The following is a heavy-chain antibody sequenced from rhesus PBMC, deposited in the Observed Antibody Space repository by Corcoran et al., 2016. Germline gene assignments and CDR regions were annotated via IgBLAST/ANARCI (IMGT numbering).Heavy chain of an antibody. V-gene: IGHV4S7*01. CDR1: GYSISSGYY. CDR2: IYGGSGST. Sequence: QVQLQESGPGLVKPSETLSLTCAVSGYSISSGYYWCWIRQPPGKGLEWIGYIYGGSGSTSYNPSRSSRVTIATDTSKNQFSLKLSAVTAADTAVYYCARRLATVTLSYFDYWGQGVLVTVSS. D-gene: IGHD5-36*02. J-gene: IGHJ4*01. CDR3: ARRLATVTLSYFDY.